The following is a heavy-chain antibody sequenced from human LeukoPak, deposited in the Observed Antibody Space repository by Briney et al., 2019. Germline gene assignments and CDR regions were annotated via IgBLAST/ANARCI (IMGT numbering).Heavy chain of an antibody. CDR3: AKLLYYYDSSQPY. D-gene: IGHD3-22*01. J-gene: IGHJ4*02. Sequence: GGSLRLSCAASGFTFSSYGMSWVRQAPGKGLEWVSAITATSSSTHDADSVQGRFTISRDNSKNTLYLQMNSLRPEDTAVYYCAKLLYYYDSSQPYWGQGTLVTVSS. V-gene: IGHV3-23*01. CDR1: GFTFSSYG. CDR2: ITATSSST.